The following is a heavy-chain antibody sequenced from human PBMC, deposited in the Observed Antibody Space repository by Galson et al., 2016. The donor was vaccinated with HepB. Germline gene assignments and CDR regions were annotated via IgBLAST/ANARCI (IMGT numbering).Heavy chain of an antibody. D-gene: IGHD3-22*01. J-gene: IGHJ6*02. V-gene: IGHV3-9*01. Sequence: SLRLSCAASGFTFDDYAMHWVRQAPGKGLEWVSSIRWSSGILGHVDSVKGRFTISRDNAKNSLYLQMNSLRAEDTAFYYCVKAYYDRSGYSGLMDVWGQGTMVTVSS. CDR3: VKAYYDRSGYSGLMDV. CDR2: IRWSSGIL. CDR1: GFTFDDYA.